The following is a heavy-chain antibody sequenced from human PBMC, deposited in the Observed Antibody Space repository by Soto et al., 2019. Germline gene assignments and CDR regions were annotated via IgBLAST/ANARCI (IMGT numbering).Heavy chain of an antibody. V-gene: IGHV3-30*18. Sequence: QVQLVESGGGVVQPGRSLRLSCAASGFSFSTYGMHWVRQAPGKGLEWVAIISYDGSRKHYVDSIRGRFTISRDNSGNTVYLQMNSLSAEDTAVYFCAKDLQPGRDNYHYGADYWGQGILVTVSS. D-gene: IGHD3-3*01. CDR2: ISYDGSRK. J-gene: IGHJ4*02. CDR3: AKDLQPGRDNYHYGADY. CDR1: GFSFSTYG.